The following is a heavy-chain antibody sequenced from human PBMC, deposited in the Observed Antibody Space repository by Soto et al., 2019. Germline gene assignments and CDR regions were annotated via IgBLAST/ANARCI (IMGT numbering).Heavy chain of an antibody. D-gene: IGHD3-3*01. Sequence: ASVKVSCKASGYTFTSYDINWVRQATGQGLEWMGWMNPNSGNTGYAQKFQDRVTMTRNTSISTAYMELSSLRSEDTAVYYCARGRAYYDFWSGYYRAYSGMDVWGQGATVPVSS. CDR2: MNPNSGNT. V-gene: IGHV1-8*01. CDR1: GYTFTSYD. J-gene: IGHJ6*02. CDR3: ARGRAYYDFWSGYYRAYSGMDV.